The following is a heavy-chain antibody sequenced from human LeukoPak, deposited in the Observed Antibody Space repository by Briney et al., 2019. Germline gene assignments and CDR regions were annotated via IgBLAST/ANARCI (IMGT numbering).Heavy chain of an antibody. D-gene: IGHD6-19*01. CDR2: INPNSGAT. CDR3: ARHSSPEYYFDY. CDR1: GYTFTGYY. Sequence: RASVKVSCKASGYTFTGYYMHWVRQAPGQGLEWMGWINPNSGATNYAQKFQGRVTMTRDTSISTDYMELSRLRSDDTAVYYCARHSSPEYYFDYWGQGTLVTVSS. V-gene: IGHV1-2*02. J-gene: IGHJ4*02.